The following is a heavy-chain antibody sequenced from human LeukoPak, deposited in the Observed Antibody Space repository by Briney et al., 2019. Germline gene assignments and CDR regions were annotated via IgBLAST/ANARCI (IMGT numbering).Heavy chain of an antibody. CDR1: GVPLRNYS. CDR2: INYFGTT. J-gene: IGHJ5*02. V-gene: IGHV4-59*01. D-gene: IGHD1-1*01. CDR3: ARAIGGDADGRASDSFAT. Sequence: SETLSLTCTVSGVPLRNYSWNWIRQSPGKGLEWVGSINYFGTTTYKPSLKSRVTLSVDQSKNTFSLQLTIVSAADTAVYYFARAIGGDADGRASDSFATWGQGTLVTASS.